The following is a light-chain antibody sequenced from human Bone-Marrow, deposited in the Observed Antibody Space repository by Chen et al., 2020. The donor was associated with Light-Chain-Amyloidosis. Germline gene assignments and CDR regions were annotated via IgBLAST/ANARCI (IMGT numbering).Light chain of an antibody. Sequence: DIVVPQSPDSLAVSLGERAAINCKSSQRILYTSNNENYLAWYQQKPGQPPKLLIYWASTRASGVPDRSRGSGSGTDFTLTISSLQAEDVAVYFCQQYYTPPLTFGGGTKVEI. CDR3: QQYYTPPLT. CDR1: QRILYTSNNENY. V-gene: IGKV4-1*01. J-gene: IGKJ4*01. CDR2: WAS.